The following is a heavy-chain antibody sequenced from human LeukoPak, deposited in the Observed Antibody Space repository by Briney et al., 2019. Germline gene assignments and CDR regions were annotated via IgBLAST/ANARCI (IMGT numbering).Heavy chain of an antibody. CDR2: ISSSGSTI. D-gene: IGHD3-22*01. CDR1: GFTFSSYE. Sequence: GGSLRLSCAASGFTFSSYEMNCVRQAPGKGLEWVSYISSSGSTIYYADSVKGRFTISRDNAKNSLYLQMNSLRAEDTAVYYCARDFHVRYYDTGGYSHWGQGTLVTVSS. V-gene: IGHV3-48*03. CDR3: ARDFHVRYYDTGGYSH. J-gene: IGHJ4*02.